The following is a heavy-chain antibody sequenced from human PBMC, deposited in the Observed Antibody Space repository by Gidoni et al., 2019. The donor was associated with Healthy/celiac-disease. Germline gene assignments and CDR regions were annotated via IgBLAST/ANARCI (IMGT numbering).Heavy chain of an antibody. CDR2: IWYDGSNK. Sequence: QVQLVESGGGVVQPGRSLRLSCAASGFTFSSDGMHWVRQAPGKGLEWVAVIWYDGSNKYYADSVKGRFTISRDNSKNTLYLQMNSLRAEDTAVYYCATLRGTMVRGVIRAFDIWGQGTMVTVSS. D-gene: IGHD3-10*01. V-gene: IGHV3-33*01. J-gene: IGHJ3*02. CDR1: GFTFSSDG. CDR3: ATLRGTMVRGVIRAFDI.